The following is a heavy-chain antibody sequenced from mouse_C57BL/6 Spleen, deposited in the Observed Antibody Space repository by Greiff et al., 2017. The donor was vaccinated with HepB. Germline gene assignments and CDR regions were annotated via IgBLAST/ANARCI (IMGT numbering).Heavy chain of an antibody. CDR1: GYTFTSYG. CDR2: IYPRSGNT. CDR3: ARLKAHYYPY. Sequence: VKLMESGAELARPGASVKLSCKASGYTFTSYGISWVKQRTGQGLEWIGEIYPRSGNTYYNEKFKGKATLTADKSSSTAYMELRSLTSEDSAVYFCARLKAHYYPYWGQGTTLTVSS. V-gene: IGHV1-81*01. J-gene: IGHJ2*01. D-gene: IGHD1-2*01.